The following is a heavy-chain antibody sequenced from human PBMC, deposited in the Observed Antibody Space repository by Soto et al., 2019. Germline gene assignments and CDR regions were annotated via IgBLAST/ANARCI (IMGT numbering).Heavy chain of an antibody. Sequence: QVQLVQSGAEVREPGASVKVSCKASGYTFTSYGISWVRQAPGQVLEWMGWISGYNGNTNYAQKFQGRVTMTTDTCTTTAYMELRSLRSDDTAVYYCASDKHWLAYDYWGQGTLVTVSS. V-gene: IGHV1-18*01. D-gene: IGHD6-19*01. CDR1: GYTFTSYG. CDR3: ASDKHWLAYDY. CDR2: ISGYNGNT. J-gene: IGHJ4*02.